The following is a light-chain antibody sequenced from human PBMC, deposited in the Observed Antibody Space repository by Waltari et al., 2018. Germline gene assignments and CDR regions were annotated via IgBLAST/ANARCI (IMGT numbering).Light chain of an antibody. CDR3: QKYEALPAT. Sequence: SCRAGQSVIKSLVWDQQKPGRAPRHLIYEASIRATGIPDRCIGSGSGTDFSLIISRLEPEDFAVYYCQKYEALPATFGQGTKVEIK. J-gene: IGKJ1*01. CDR2: EAS. CDR1: QSVIKS. V-gene: IGKV3-20*01.